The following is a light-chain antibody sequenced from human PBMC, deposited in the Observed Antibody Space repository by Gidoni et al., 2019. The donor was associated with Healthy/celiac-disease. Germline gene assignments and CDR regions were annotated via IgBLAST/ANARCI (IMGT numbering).Light chain of an antibody. CDR3: QQYNNWPLT. CDR2: GAS. CDR1: QSVSSN. Sequence: ELVMTQSPATLSVSPGERATLSCRASQSVSSNLAWYQQKPGQAPRLLIYGASIRATGIPARFSGSGSGTEFTLTISSLQSEEFAVYYCQQYNNWPLTFGGGTKVEIK. V-gene: IGKV3D-15*01. J-gene: IGKJ4*01.